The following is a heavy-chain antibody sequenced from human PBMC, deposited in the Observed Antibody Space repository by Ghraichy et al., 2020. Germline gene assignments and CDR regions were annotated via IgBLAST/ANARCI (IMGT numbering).Heavy chain of an antibody. CDR3: ASTNGDAFDI. J-gene: IGHJ3*02. Sequence: ETLSLTCTVSGGSVSSGSYYWSWIRQPPGKGLEWIGYIYYSGSTNYNPSLKSRVTISVDTSKNQFSLKLSSVTAADTAVYYCASTNGDAFDIWGQGTMVTVSS. CDR1: GGSVSSGSYY. D-gene: IGHD1-1*01. CDR2: IYYSGST. V-gene: IGHV4-61*01.